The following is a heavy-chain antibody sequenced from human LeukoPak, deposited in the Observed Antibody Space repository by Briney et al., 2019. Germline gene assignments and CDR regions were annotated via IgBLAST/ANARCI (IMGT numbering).Heavy chain of an antibody. CDR1: GYTFTGYY. J-gene: IGHJ4*02. D-gene: IGHD6-13*01. V-gene: IGHV1-2*06. CDR2: INPNSGSA. Sequence: GASVKVSCKASGYTFTGYYMHWVRQAPGQGLEWMGRINPNSGSANYAQKFQGRVTMTRDTSISTAYMELSRLRSDDTAVYYCARDGSSSTSPFDYWGQGTLVTVSS. CDR3: ARDGSSSTSPFDY.